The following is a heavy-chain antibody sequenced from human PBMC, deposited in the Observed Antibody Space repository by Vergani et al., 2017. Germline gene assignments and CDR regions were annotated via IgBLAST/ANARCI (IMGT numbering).Heavy chain of an antibody. Sequence: QVQLVQSGAEVKKPGSSVKVSCKASEATFRSNTISWVRQVPGQGHERIGRIILVLGKTKYAQDFQGRRTITANTSTSTAYMELTSLRSQDTAVYYCARDPRGYGSDPEDYCYGMDVWAQGTTVTVSS. CDR1: EATFRSNT. CDR2: IILVLGKT. J-gene: IGHJ6*02. D-gene: IGHD2-15*01. V-gene: IGHV1-69*08. CDR3: ARDPRGYGSDPEDYCYGMDV.